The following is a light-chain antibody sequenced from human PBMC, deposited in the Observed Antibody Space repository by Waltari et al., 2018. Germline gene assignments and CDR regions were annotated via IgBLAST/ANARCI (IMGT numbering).Light chain of an antibody. J-gene: IGKJ4*01. Sequence: EIVLTQSPATLSLPPGESATLSCRASQSVSTYLAWYQQRPGQPPRLLIYDASNRATGIPARFVGSGSGTDFTLTISRLVPEDFAVYYCQERSNWPGGSFGGGTKVEIK. CDR3: QERSNWPGGS. CDR1: QSVSTY. CDR2: DAS. V-gene: IGKV3-11*01.